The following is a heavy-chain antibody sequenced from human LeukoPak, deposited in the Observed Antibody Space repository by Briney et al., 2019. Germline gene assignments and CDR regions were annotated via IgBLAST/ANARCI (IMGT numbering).Heavy chain of an antibody. J-gene: IGHJ4*02. V-gene: IGHV1-24*01. CDR2: FDPEDGET. CDR1: GYTLTELS. D-gene: IGHD1-26*01. CDR3: ATVRIVGATTHFDY. Sequence: ASVKVSCKVSGYTLTELSMHWVRQAPGNGLEWMGGFDPEDGETIYAQKFQGRVTMTEDTSTDTAYLELSSLRSEDTAVYYCATVRIVGATTHFDYWGQGTLVTVSS.